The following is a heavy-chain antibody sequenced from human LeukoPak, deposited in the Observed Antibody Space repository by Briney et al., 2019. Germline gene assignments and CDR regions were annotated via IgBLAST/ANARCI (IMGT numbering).Heavy chain of an antibody. CDR2: ISGSGGST. CDR3: AKSPTYDSSGYYNNY. CDR1: GFTFSSYA. D-gene: IGHD3-22*01. V-gene: IGHV3-23*01. Sequence: PGGSLRLSCAASGFTFSSYAMSWVRQAPGKGLEWVSAISGSGGSTYYADSVKGRFTISRDNSKNTLYLQMNSLRAEDTAVYYCAKSPTYDSSGYYNNYWGQGTLVTVSS. J-gene: IGHJ4*02.